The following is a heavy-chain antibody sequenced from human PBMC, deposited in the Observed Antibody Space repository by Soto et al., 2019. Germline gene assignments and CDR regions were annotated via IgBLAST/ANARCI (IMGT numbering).Heavy chain of an antibody. CDR1: GLTFSNYA. J-gene: IGHJ4*02. V-gene: IGHV3-23*01. CDR3: AKNQERELPRVIDF. Sequence: GGSLRLSCATSGLTFSNYAMSWVRQAPGGGLEWVSSMSGSSSTTYYADSVRGRFTISRDRSKNTLYLQMSGLRAEDTALYYCAKNQERELPRVIDFWGQGTLVTVSS. CDR2: MSGSSSTT. D-gene: IGHD1-7*01.